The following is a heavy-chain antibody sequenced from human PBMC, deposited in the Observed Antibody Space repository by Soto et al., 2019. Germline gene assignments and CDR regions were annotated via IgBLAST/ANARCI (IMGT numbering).Heavy chain of an antibody. CDR1: GFIFSSHE. CDR3: ARDRGYDAHDYYYNAMDV. V-gene: IGHV3-21*01. D-gene: IGHD2-15*01. CDR2: ISSLNHV. J-gene: IGHJ6*02. Sequence: GGSLRLSCAASGFIFSSHEMNWVRQAPGKGLEWVSGISSLNHVYYAGSVKGRFTISRDNAKNSLYLQMNSLRAEDTAVYYCARDRGYDAHDYYYNAMDVWGQGTMVTVSS.